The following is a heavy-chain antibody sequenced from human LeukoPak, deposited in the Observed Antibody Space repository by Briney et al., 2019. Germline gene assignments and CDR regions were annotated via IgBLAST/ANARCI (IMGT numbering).Heavy chain of an antibody. J-gene: IGHJ3*02. D-gene: IGHD2/OR15-2a*01. CDR3: ATSRVEAAFDI. V-gene: IGHV3-7*01. CDR2: INPDGSRR. Sequence: PGGSLRLSCAASGFTFSDYWMAWVRQAPGKGLEWVANINPDGSRRPLGDSVRGRFTISRDNAQNSVFLQMNSLRVEDTALYYCATSRVEAAFDIWGQRTMVTVPS. CDR1: GFTFSDYW.